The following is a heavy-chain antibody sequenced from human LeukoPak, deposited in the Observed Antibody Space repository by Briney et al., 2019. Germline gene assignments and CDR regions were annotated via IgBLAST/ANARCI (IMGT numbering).Heavy chain of an antibody. CDR3: ATRQSHDYGDYPAFDY. CDR2: IYSGGKT. V-gene: IGHV3-53*01. D-gene: IGHD4-17*01. CDR1: GFTVSGTY. J-gene: IGHJ4*02. Sequence: GGSLRLSCAASGFTVSGTYMSWVRQAPGKGLEWVSVIYSGGKTYYADSVKGRFTISRDNSKNTLYLQMNSLRAEDTAVYYCATRQSHDYGDYPAFDYWGQGTLVTVSS.